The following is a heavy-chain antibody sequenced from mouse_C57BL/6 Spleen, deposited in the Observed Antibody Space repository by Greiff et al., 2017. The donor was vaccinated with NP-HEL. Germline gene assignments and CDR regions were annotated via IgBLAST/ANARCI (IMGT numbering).Heavy chain of an antibody. Sequence: VQLQQPGAELVKPGASVKLSCKASGYTFTSYWMQWVKQRPGQGLEWIGEIDPSDSYTNYNQKFKGKATLTVDTSSSTAYMQLSSLTSEDSAVYYCARRPYYSNSYYFDYWGQGTTLTVSS. D-gene: IGHD2-5*01. CDR2: IDPSDSYT. V-gene: IGHV1-50*01. CDR1: GYTFTSYW. J-gene: IGHJ2*01. CDR3: ARRPYYSNSYYFDY.